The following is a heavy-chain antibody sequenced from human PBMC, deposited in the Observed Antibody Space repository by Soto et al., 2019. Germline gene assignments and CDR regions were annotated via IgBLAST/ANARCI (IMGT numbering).Heavy chain of an antibody. D-gene: IGHD5-18*01. CDR3: ARDEMVNPKYYLDY. Sequence: QVQLVESGGGVVQPGRSLRLSCAASGFTFSSYGMHWVRQAPGKGLEWVAVIWDDGSNQYYGDSVKGRFTISRDNSKNTLYLEMNSLRAEDTAVYYCARDEMVNPKYYLDYWGQGTLVTVSS. J-gene: IGHJ4*02. CDR1: GFTFSSYG. V-gene: IGHV3-33*01. CDR2: IWDDGSNQ.